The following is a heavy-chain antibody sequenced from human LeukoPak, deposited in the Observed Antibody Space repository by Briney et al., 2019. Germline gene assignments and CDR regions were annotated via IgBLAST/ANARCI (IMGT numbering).Heavy chain of an antibody. J-gene: IGHJ6*03. V-gene: IGHV3-7*01. CDR2: IKQDGSEK. CDR3: ARDQYYGDHYYYYYMDV. CDR1: GFTFSSYD. D-gene: IGHD4-17*01. Sequence: TGGSLRLSCAASGFTFSSYDMHWVRQAPGKGLEWVANIKQDGSEKYYVDSVKGRFTISRDNAKNSLYLQMNSLRAEDTAVYYCARDQYYGDHYYYYYMDVWGKGTTVTVSS.